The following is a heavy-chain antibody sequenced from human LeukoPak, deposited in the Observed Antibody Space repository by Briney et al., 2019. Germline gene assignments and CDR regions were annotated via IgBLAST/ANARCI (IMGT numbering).Heavy chain of an antibody. CDR2: IYYSGST. J-gene: IGHJ5*02. V-gene: IGHV4-30-4*07. Sequence: PSQTLSLTCAVSGGSISSGGYSWSWIRQPPGKGLEWIGYIYYSGSTNYNPSLKSRVTISVDTSKNQFSLKLSSVTAADTAVYYCARGTTMVRGVPNWFDPWGQGTLVTVSS. D-gene: IGHD3-10*01. CDR3: ARGTTMVRGVPNWFDP. CDR1: GGSISSGGYS.